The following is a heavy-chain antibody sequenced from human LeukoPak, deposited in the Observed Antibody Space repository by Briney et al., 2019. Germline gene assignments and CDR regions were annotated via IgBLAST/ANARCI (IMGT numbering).Heavy chain of an antibody. J-gene: IGHJ4*02. CDR2: INFDGSRT. D-gene: IGHD5-12*01. V-gene: IGHV3-74*01. CDR3: ARDGRNGYEDDY. Sequence: GGSLRLSCAASGFTFNNFWMHWVRQSPGKGLVWVSRINFDGSRTNYADSVKGRFTVSRGNAKRTLYLQMNSLRAEDTAVYYCARDGRNGYEDDYWGQGTLVTVSS. CDR1: GFTFNNFW.